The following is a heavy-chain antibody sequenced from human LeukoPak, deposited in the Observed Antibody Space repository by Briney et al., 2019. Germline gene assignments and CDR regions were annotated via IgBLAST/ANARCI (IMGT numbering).Heavy chain of an antibody. CDR2: IYYSGST. CDR1: GGSVSSGIYY. Sequence: SETLSLTCTVSGGSVSSGIYYWSWIRQPPGKGLEWIGYIYYSGSTYNNPSLRSRVTISVDTSKNQFSLKLSSVTAADTAVYHCARDHYDTSGYSSGMDVWGQGTTVTVSS. CDR3: ARDHYDTSGYSSGMDV. J-gene: IGHJ6*02. D-gene: IGHD3-22*01. V-gene: IGHV4-30-4*01.